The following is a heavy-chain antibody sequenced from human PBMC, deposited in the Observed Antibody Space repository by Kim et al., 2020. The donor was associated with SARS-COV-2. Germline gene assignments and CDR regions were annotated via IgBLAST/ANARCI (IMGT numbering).Heavy chain of an antibody. D-gene: IGHD3-3*01. CDR2: IGTAGDT. V-gene: IGHV3-13*04. CDR3: ARDRTYYDFWSGYDKGYGMDV. CDR1: GFTFSSYD. J-gene: IGHJ6*02. Sequence: GGSLRLSCAASGFTFSSYDMHWVRQATGKGLEWVSAIGTAGDTYYPGSVKGRFTISRENAKNSLYLQMNSLRAGDTAVYYCARDRTYYDFWSGYDKGYGMDVWGQGTTVTVSS.